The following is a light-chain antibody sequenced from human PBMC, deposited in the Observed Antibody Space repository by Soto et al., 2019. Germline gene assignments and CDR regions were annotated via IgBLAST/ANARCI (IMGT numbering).Light chain of an antibody. Sequence: IVLTQSPGTLSLSPGERVTLSCRATQSVTYNLAWYQQKPGQAPRLLIYDASNRATGIPARFSGSGSGTDFTLTISSLEPEDFAVYYCQQRSNWPLTFGGGTKVDI. CDR2: DAS. V-gene: IGKV3-11*01. J-gene: IGKJ4*01. CDR1: QSVTYN. CDR3: QQRSNWPLT.